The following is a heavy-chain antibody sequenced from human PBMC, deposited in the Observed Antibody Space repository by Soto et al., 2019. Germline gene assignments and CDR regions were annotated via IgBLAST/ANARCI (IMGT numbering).Heavy chain of an antibody. CDR1: GGSISSYY. CDR2: IYYSGST. Sequence: SETLSLTCTVSGGSISSYYWSWIRQPPGKGLEWIGYIYYSGSTNYNPSLKSRVTISVDTSKNQFSLKLSSVTAADTAVYYCAGYDSSGYYYVGYWGQGTLVTVSS. CDR3: AGYDSSGYYYVGY. J-gene: IGHJ4*02. D-gene: IGHD3-22*01. V-gene: IGHV4-59*01.